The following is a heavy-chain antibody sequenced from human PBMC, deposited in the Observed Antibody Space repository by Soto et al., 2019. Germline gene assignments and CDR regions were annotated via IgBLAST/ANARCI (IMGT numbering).Heavy chain of an antibody. D-gene: IGHD3-3*01. CDR2: IYYSGST. V-gene: IGHV4-39*01. CDR3: ARQPETITIFGVAIIGWFDP. CDR1: GGSISSSSYY. J-gene: IGHJ5*02. Sequence: EALSLTCTVSGGSISSSSYYWGWIRQPPGKGLEWIGRIYYSGSTYYNTSLKSRVTISVDTSKNQFSLKLSSVTAADTAVYYCARQPETITIFGVAIIGWFDPWGQGTLVTVSS.